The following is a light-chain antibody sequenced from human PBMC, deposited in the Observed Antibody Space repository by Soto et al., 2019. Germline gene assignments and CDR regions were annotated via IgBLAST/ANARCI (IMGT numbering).Light chain of an antibody. CDR1: SGDIGAYNY. Sequence: QSALTQPASVSGSPGQSITISCTGTSGDIGAYNYVSWYQQHPGKAPKLIIYDVGNRPSGVSSRFSGSKSGNTASLTISGLQSEEDADYYCRSYTSTSTRVFGTGTKVTVL. V-gene: IGLV2-14*03. CDR3: RSYTSTSTRV. CDR2: DVG. J-gene: IGLJ1*01.